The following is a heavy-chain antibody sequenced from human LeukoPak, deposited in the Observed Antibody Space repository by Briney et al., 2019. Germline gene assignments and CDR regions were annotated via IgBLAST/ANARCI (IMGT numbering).Heavy chain of an antibody. J-gene: IGHJ4*02. V-gene: IGHV3-53*01. CDR1: GFTFSSYS. Sequence: GGSLRLSCAASGFTFSSYSMNWVRQAPGKGLEWVAVIYSGGSTYYADSVKGRFTISRDNSKNTLYLQMNSLRAEDTAVYYCAREGGYSSSSPGPAYYFDYWGQGTLVTVSS. D-gene: IGHD6-13*01. CDR2: IYSGGST. CDR3: AREGGYSSSSPGPAYYFDY.